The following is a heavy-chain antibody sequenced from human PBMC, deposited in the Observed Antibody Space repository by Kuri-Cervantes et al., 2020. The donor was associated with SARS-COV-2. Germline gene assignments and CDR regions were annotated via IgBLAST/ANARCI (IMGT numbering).Heavy chain of an antibody. V-gene: IGHV1-69*06. CDR1: GGTFSSYA. CDR2: IIPIFGTA. Sequence: SVKVSCKASGGTFSSYAISWVRQAPGQGLEWMGGIIPIFGTADYAQKFQGRVTITADKSTSTAYMELSSLRSEDTAVYYCAREDCTNGVCYSYYYYGMDVWGQGTTVTCYS. J-gene: IGHJ6*01. CDR3: AREDCTNGVCYSYYYYGMDV. D-gene: IGHD2-8*01.